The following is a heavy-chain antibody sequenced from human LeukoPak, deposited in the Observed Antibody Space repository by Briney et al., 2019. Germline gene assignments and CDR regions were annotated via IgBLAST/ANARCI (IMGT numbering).Heavy chain of an antibody. Sequence: GGSLRLSCAASGFTFSSYAMTWVRQAPGRGLEWVSAVSGSGENTYYADSVKGRFTISRDNSKNTLYLQMNSLRAEDTAVYYCAKDRGAFGELLSIFDYWGQGTLVTVSS. V-gene: IGHV3-23*01. J-gene: IGHJ4*02. CDR1: GFTFSSYA. CDR3: AKDRGAFGELLSIFDY. CDR2: VSGSGENT. D-gene: IGHD3-10*01.